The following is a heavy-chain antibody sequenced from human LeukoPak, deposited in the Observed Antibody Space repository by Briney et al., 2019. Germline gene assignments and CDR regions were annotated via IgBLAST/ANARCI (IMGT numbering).Heavy chain of an antibody. D-gene: IGHD3-9*01. Sequence: PSETLSLTCAVYGGSFSGYYWSWIRQPPGKGLEWIGEINHSGSTNYNPSLKSRVTISVDTSKNQFSLKLSSVTAADTAVYYCARGILYYDILTGYLTPYYYYGMDVWGRGTTVTVSS. CDR2: INHSGST. CDR3: ARGILYYDILTGYLTPYYYYGMDV. V-gene: IGHV4-34*01. CDR1: GGSFSGYY. J-gene: IGHJ6*02.